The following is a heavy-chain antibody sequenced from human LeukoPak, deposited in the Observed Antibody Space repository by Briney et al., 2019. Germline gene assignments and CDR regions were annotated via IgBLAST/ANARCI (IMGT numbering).Heavy chain of an antibody. D-gene: IGHD3-22*01. CDR1: GFTFSSYS. Sequence: GGSLRLSCAASGFTFSSYSMNWVRQAPGKGLKWISYISSDSSTIYYADSVKGRFTISRDNAKNSLYLQMNSLRAEDTAVYYCARVLHKRMYDSTTYFPYWGQGILVTVSS. CDR2: ISSDSSTI. J-gene: IGHJ4*02. V-gene: IGHV3-48*01. CDR3: ARVLHKRMYDSTTYFPY.